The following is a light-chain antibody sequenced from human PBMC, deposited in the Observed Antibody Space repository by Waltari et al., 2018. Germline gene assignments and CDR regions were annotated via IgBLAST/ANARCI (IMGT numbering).Light chain of an antibody. CDR3: CAYAGSYFMV. CDR1: SSAVGGHYY. Sequence: QSALTQPRSVSGSPGQSVTISCTGTSSAVGGHYYVSWYQHYPGKGPKLMFYDVSKRPSGVPYRFSASKSGNTASLTISGLQPEDEADYYCCAYAGSYFMVFGGGTRLTVL. CDR2: DVS. J-gene: IGLJ3*02. V-gene: IGLV2-11*01.